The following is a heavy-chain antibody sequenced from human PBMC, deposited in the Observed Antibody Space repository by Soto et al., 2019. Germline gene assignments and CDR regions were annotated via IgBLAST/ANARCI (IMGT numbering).Heavy chain of an antibody. Sequence: QVQLVESGGGVVQPGRSLRLSCAASGFTFSSYGMHWVRQAPGKGLEWVAVIWYDGSNKYYADSVKGRFTISRDNSKNTLYLQMNSLRAEDTAVYYCARGRLRVQLWSSYFDYWGQGTLVTVSS. J-gene: IGHJ4*02. D-gene: IGHD5-18*01. CDR3: ARGRLRVQLWSSYFDY. CDR2: IWYDGSNK. V-gene: IGHV3-33*01. CDR1: GFTFSSYG.